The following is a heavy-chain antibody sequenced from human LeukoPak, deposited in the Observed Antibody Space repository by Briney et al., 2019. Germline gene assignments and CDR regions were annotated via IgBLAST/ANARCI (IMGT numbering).Heavy chain of an antibody. V-gene: IGHV3-30*02. J-gene: IGHJ4*02. D-gene: IGHD3-10*01. Sequence: PGGSLRLSCAASGFTFSSYGMHWARQAPGKGLEWVAFIRYDGSNKYYADSVKGRFTISRDNSKNTLYLQMNSLRAEDTAVYYCTKQGDNGSGSYYDDLDYWGQGTLVTVSS. CDR3: TKQGDNGSGSYYDDLDY. CDR1: GFTFSSYG. CDR2: IRYDGSNK.